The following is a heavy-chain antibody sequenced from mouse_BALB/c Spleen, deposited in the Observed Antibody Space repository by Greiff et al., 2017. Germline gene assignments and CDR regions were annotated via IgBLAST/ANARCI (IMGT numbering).Heavy chain of an antibody. CDR2: INSNGGST. D-gene: IGHD2-13*01. CDR1: GFTFSSYG. V-gene: IGHV5-6-3*01. CDR3: ARNEGDYEAGFAY. Sequence: EVKLMESGGGLVKPGGSLKLSCAASGFTFSSYGMSWVRQTPDKRLELVATINSNGGSTYYPDSVTGRFTISRDNAKNTLYLQMSSLKSEDTAMDYCARNEGDYEAGFAYWGQGTLVTVSA. J-gene: IGHJ3*01.